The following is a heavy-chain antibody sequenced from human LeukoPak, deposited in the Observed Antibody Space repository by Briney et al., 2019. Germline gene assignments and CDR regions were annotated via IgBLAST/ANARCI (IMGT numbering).Heavy chain of an antibody. CDR1: GGSISSYY. Sequence: SETLSLTCNVSGGSISSYYWSWIRQPPGKGLEWIGDIYYTGRTDYNSSHKSRVTISVDTSRSQFSLKLSSVTTADTAVYYCARAPPRGVGPTHFDYWGQGILVTVSS. J-gene: IGHJ4*02. D-gene: IGHD1-26*01. CDR3: ARAPPRGVGPTHFDY. V-gene: IGHV4-59*01. CDR2: IYYTGRT.